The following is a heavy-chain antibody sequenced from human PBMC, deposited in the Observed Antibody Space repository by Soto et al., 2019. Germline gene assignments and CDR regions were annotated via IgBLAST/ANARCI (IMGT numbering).Heavy chain of an antibody. CDR2: IYHSGST. V-gene: IGHV4-4*02. CDR1: GGSISSSNW. CDR3: ARSQTTVTSYDY. J-gene: IGHJ4*02. Sequence: TSETLSLTCAVSGGSISSSNWWSWVRQPPGKGLEWIGEIYHSGSTNYNPSLKSRVTISVDRSKNQFSLKLSSVTAADTAVYYCARSQTTVTSYDYWGQGTLVTVSS. D-gene: IGHD4-17*01.